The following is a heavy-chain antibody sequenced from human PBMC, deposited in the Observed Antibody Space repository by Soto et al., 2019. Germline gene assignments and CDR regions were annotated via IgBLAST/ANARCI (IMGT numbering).Heavy chain of an antibody. J-gene: IGHJ4*02. CDR2: IYYSGST. CDR1: GGPISSGDDY. CDR3: ARAGYYDYVWGSYGHALDY. V-gene: IGHV4-30-4*02. D-gene: IGHD3-16*01. Sequence: SDTLSLTCTVSGGPISSGDDYWSWIRQPPGKGLEWIGYIYYSGSTYYNPSLKSRVTISVDTSKNQFSLKLSSVTAADTAVYYCARAGYYDYVWGSYGHALDYWGQGTLVTVSS.